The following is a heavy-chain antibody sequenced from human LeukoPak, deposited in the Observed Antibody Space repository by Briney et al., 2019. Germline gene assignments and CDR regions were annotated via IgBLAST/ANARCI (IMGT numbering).Heavy chain of an antibody. CDR2: INTDGSST. CDR3: ARVDPTGDGYNCFDS. J-gene: IGHJ4*02. D-gene: IGHD5-24*01. Sequence: TGESLRLSCAASGFTFRTYCMHGVRRAPGRGRLGVTRINTDGSSTLYADSVKGRFTISRDNAKSTLYLQMDSLRPEDTAVYYCARVDPTGDGYNCFDSWGQGTLVTVSS. CDR1: GFTFRTYC. V-gene: IGHV3-74*01.